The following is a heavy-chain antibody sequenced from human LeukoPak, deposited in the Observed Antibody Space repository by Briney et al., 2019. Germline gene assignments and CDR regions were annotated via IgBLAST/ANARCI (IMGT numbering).Heavy chain of an antibody. CDR2: IYYSGST. CDR3: AREGGLGSYVFDY. CDR1: GDSINSNSYY. Sequence: SETLSLTCTVSGDSINSNSYYWDWLRQPPGKGLEWTGSIYYSGSTYHNPSLKSRVTISVDTSKNQFSLKLSSVTAADTAVYYCAREGGLGSYVFDYWGQGTLVTVSS. V-gene: IGHV4-39*07. D-gene: IGHD3-10*01. J-gene: IGHJ4*02.